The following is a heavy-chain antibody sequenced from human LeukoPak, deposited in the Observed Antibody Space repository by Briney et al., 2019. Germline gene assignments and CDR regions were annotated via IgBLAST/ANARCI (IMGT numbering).Heavy chain of an antibody. CDR1: GYTFTNYD. Sequence: ASVTVSCKASGYTFTNYDINWVRQATGQGLEWMGWMNPNSGNTGYAQKFQGRVTITRNTSISTAYMELSSLRSEDTAVYYCARGSSGYYSDMFGAFDIWGQGTMVTVSS. D-gene: IGHD3-22*01. CDR2: MNPNSGNT. V-gene: IGHV1-8*01. CDR3: ARGSSGYYSDMFGAFDI. J-gene: IGHJ3*02.